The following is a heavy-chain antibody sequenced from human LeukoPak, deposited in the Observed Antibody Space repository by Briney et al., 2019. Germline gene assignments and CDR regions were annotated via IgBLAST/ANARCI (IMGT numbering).Heavy chain of an antibody. CDR3: ARAPESYYDSSGYFDY. D-gene: IGHD3-22*01. Sequence: SETLSLTCTVSGGSISSGGYYWSWIRQHPGKGLEWIGYIYYCGSTYYNPSLKSRVTISVDTSKNQFSLKLSSVTAADTAVYYCARAPESYYDSSGYFDYWGQGTLVTVSS. CDR1: GGSISSGGYY. CDR2: IYYCGST. J-gene: IGHJ4*02. V-gene: IGHV4-31*03.